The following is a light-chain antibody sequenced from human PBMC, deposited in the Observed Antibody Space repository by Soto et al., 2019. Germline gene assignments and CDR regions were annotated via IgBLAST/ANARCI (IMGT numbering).Light chain of an antibody. CDR2: DAS. V-gene: IGKV3-20*01. CDR1: QTVGRY. Sequence: EIVLTQPPATMSLSPGERATLSCRASQTVGRYLAWYQQKPGQAPRLLIYDASRRASGIPDRFSGSGSGTDFTLTISRLEPEDFAVYYCQQYGSSGTFGQGTKVDIK. J-gene: IGKJ1*01. CDR3: QQYGSSGT.